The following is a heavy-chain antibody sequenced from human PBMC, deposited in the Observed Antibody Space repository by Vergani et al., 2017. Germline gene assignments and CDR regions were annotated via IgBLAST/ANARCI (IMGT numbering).Heavy chain of an antibody. CDR1: GFTFDDYA. CDR3: TKGSRGYTGYFFDY. D-gene: IGHD5-12*01. J-gene: IGHJ4*02. V-gene: IGHV3-9*01. Sequence: EVDLVESGGGLAQPGGSLRLSCAASGFTFDDYAMHWVRQAPGKGLEWVSSISGNNDDVYYADSVKGRFTISRDNAKNSLYLQMNSLRADDTAVYYCTKGSRGYTGYFFDYWGQGTLATVSS. CDR2: ISGNNDDV.